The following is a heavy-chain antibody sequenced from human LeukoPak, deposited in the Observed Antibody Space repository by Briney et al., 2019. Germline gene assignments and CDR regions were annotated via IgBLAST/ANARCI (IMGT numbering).Heavy chain of an antibody. CDR2: IYPGDSDT. V-gene: IGHV5-51*01. Sequence: GESLKISCKGSGYSFTSYWIGWVRQMPGKGLEGVGIIYPGDSDTRYSPSFQGQVTISADKSISTAYLQWSSLKASDTAMYYCARQGRWLQFGNAFDIWGQGTMVTVSS. D-gene: IGHD5-24*01. CDR3: ARQGRWLQFGNAFDI. J-gene: IGHJ3*02. CDR1: GYSFTSYW.